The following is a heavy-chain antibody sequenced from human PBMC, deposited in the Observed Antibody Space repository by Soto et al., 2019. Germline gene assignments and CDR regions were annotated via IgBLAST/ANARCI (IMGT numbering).Heavy chain of an antibody. Sequence: QVQLQESGPGLVKPSETLSLTCTVSGGSVSSGSYYWSWIRQPPGKGLEWIGYIYYSGSTNHNPSLKSRVTISVDTSKNQFSLKLSSVTAADTAVYYCARSSRGSYGPWGQGTLVTVSS. D-gene: IGHD5-18*01. J-gene: IGHJ4*02. V-gene: IGHV4-61*01. CDR3: ARSSRGSYGP. CDR2: IYYSGST. CDR1: GGSVSSGSYY.